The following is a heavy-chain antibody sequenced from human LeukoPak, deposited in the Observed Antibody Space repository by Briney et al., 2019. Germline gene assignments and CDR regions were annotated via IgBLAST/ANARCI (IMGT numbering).Heavy chain of an antibody. V-gene: IGHV1-2*06. D-gene: IGHD6-19*01. CDR3: ARDPRIAVAGKYFDY. J-gene: IGHJ4*02. Sequence: ASVKVSWKSSGYTFTGYYMHWVRQAHGQRLEWMGRINPNSGGTNYAQKFQGRVTMTRDTSISTAYMELSRLRSDDTAVYYCARDPRIAVAGKYFDYWGQGTLVTVSS. CDR2: INPNSGGT. CDR1: GYTFTGYY.